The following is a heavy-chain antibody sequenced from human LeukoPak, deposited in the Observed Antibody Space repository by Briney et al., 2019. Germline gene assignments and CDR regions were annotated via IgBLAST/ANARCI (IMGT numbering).Heavy chain of an antibody. J-gene: IGHJ4*02. V-gene: IGHV1-2*06. CDR3: ARVRYYGSGSYSDY. CDR1: GYTFTGYY. D-gene: IGHD3-10*01. CDR2: INPNSGGT. Sequence: ASVKVSCKASGYTFTGYYMHWARQAPGQGLEWMGRINPNSGGTNYAQKFQGRVTMTRDTSISTAYMELSRLRSDDTAVYYCARVRYYGSGSYSDYWGQETLVTVSS.